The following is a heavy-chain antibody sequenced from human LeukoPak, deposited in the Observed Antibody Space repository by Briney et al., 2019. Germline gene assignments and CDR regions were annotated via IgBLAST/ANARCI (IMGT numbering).Heavy chain of an antibody. CDR2: IYYSGST. CDR1: GGSISSSSYH. Sequence: PSETLSLTCTVSGGSISSSSYHWGWIRQPPGKGLEWIGSIYYSGSTYYNPSLKSRVTISVDTSKNQFSLKLSSVTAADTAVYYCARHERPSSPNWFDPWGQGTLVTVSS. J-gene: IGHJ5*02. CDR3: ARHERPSSPNWFDP. V-gene: IGHV4-39*01. D-gene: IGHD2-15*01.